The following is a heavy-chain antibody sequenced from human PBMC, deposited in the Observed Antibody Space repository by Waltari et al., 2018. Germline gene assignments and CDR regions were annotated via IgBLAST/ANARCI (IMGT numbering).Heavy chain of an antibody. CDR2: ISWNSGVI. Sequence: EVQLVESGGGLVQPGRSLRLSCAASGFTLKDYAMHWVRQAPGKGRGWVSGISWNSGVIAYADSVKGRFTISRDNAKNSLYLQMNSLRAEDTALYYCAKDKEGWSSFDYWGQGALVTVSS. D-gene: IGHD6-19*01. V-gene: IGHV3-9*01. J-gene: IGHJ4*02. CDR1: GFTLKDYA. CDR3: AKDKEGWSSFDY.